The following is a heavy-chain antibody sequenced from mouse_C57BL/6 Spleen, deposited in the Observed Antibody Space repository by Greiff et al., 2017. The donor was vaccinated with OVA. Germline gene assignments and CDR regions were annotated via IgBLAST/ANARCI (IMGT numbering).Heavy chain of an antibody. CDR1: GYAFRSSW. Sequence: VQLQQSGPELVQPGASVKISCKASGYAFRSSWMNWVKQRPGKGLEWIGRIYPGDGDTNYNGKFKGKATLTADKSSSQAYMQLRSLTSEDSAVYFCARSGVPAAWFAYWGQGTLVTVSA. CDR2: IYPGDGDT. V-gene: IGHV1-82*01. CDR3: ARSGVPAAWFAY. J-gene: IGHJ3*01. D-gene: IGHD3-1*01.